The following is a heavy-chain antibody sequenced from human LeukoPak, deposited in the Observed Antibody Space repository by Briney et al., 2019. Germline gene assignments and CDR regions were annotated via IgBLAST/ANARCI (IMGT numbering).Heavy chain of an antibody. CDR2: IWYDGSNK. D-gene: IGHD6-13*01. V-gene: IGHV3-33*08. CDR3: ARGTYSSSWYFDY. CDR1: GFSFSSYT. Sequence: PGGSLRLSCAASGFSFSSYTMHWVRQAPGKGLEWVAVIWYDGSNKYYADSVKGRFTISRDNSKNTLYLQMNSLRVEDTAVYYCARGTYSSSWYFDYWGQGTLVTVSS. J-gene: IGHJ4*02.